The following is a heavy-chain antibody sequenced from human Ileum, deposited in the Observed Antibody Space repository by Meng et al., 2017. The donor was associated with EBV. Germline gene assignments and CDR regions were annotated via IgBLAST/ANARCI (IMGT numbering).Heavy chain of an antibody. Sequence: QVQLQESGPELVKPSETLSLTCTVSGGSVSSGSYYWSWIRQPPGKGLEWIGYIYYSGSTNYNPSLKSRVTISVDTSKNQFSLMLTSVTATDTAVYYCARRRGGSGRDCWGQGTLVTVGS. V-gene: IGHV4-61*01. CDR1: GGSVSSGSYY. J-gene: IGHJ4*02. CDR3: ARRRGGSGRDC. D-gene: IGHD3-10*01. CDR2: IYYSGST.